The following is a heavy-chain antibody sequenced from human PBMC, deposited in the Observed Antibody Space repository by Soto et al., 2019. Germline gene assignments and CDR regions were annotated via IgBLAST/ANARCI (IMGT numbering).Heavy chain of an antibody. CDR1: GYTFTSYG. J-gene: IGHJ4*02. CDR3: ARDLSLELLPSPDY. Sequence: GASVKVSCKASGYTFTSYGISWVRQAPGQGLEWMGWISAYNGNTNYAQKLQGRVTMTTDTSTSTAYMELRSLRSDDTAVYCCARDLSLELLPSPDYWGQGTLVTVSS. CDR2: ISAYNGNT. D-gene: IGHD1-7*01. V-gene: IGHV1-18*01.